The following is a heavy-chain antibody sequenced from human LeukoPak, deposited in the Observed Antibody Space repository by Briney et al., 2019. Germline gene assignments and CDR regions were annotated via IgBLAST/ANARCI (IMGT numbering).Heavy chain of an antibody. CDR1: GYTFTGYY. J-gene: IGHJ5*02. Sequence: GASVKVSCKASGYTFTGYYMHWVRQAPGQGLEWMGWINPNSGGTNYARKFQGKVTMTRDTSISTAYMELSRLRSDDTAVYYCARDSNNYCTNGVCYLSWFDPWGQGTLVTVSS. D-gene: IGHD2-8*01. CDR3: ARDSNNYCTNGVCYLSWFDP. CDR2: INPNSGGT. V-gene: IGHV1-2*02.